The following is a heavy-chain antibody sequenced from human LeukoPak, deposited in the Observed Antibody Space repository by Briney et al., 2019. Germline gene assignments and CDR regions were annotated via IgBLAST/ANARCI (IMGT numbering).Heavy chain of an antibody. CDR3: ARSYNWNYVGSAAFDI. J-gene: IGHJ3*02. Sequence: PGGSLRLSCAASGFTVSSNYMSWVRQAPGKGLEWVSVIYSSGSTYYADSVKGRFTISRDNSKNTLYLQMNSLRAEDTAVYYCARSYNWNYVGSAAFDIWGQGTMVTVSS. V-gene: IGHV3-66*03. D-gene: IGHD1-7*01. CDR2: IYSSGST. CDR1: GFTVSSNY.